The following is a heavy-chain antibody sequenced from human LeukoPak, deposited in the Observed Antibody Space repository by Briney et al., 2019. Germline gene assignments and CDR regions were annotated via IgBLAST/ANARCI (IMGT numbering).Heavy chain of an antibody. Sequence: GGALRLSCAASGFTFRSYWMNWVRQAPGKGLVWVSRVNSGGSVTAYADSVKGRFTISRDNAKNTVYLQMNSLRAEDTAVYYCAGDYYGMDVWGQGTTVTVSS. V-gene: IGHV3-74*01. J-gene: IGHJ6*02. CDR2: VNSGGSVT. CDR1: GFTFRSYW. CDR3: AGDYYGMDV.